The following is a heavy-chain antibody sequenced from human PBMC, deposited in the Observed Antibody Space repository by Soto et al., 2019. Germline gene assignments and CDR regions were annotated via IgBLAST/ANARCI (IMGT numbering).Heavy chain of an antibody. V-gene: IGHV4-34*01. J-gene: IGHJ6*03. D-gene: IGHD5-12*01. CDR1: GGSFSGYY. CDR2: INHSGST. Sequence: SETLSLTCAVYGGSFSGYYWSWIRQPPGKGLEWIGEINHSGSTNYNPSPKSRVTISVDTSKNQFSLKLSSVTAAGTAVYYCARSSSVRATTSDYYYYMDVWGKGTTVTVSS. CDR3: ARSSSVRATTSDYYYYMDV.